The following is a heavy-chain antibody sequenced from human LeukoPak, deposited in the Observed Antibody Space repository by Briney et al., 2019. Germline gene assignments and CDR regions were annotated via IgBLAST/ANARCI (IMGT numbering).Heavy chain of an antibody. J-gene: IGHJ4*02. Sequence: GSLRLSCAASGFTFSSYSMNWVRQAPGKGLEWVSYISSSSSTIYYADSVKGRFTISRDNAKNSLYLQMNSLRAEDTAVYYCARSENLVVPAVFDYWGQGTLVTVSS. CDR3: ARSENLVVPAVFDY. D-gene: IGHD2-2*01. CDR2: ISSSSSTI. V-gene: IGHV3-48*01. CDR1: GFTFSSYS.